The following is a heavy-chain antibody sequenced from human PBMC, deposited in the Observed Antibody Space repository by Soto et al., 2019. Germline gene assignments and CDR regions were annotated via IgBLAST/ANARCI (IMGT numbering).Heavy chain of an antibody. CDR1: GYTFTSYG. Sequence: ASVQVSCKASGYTFTSYGISWVRQAPGQGLDWMGWISAYNGNTNYAQKLQGRVTMTTDTSIRTDYMELRSLRSDDTAVYYCARVRTTRYGDFDYWGQGTLVTVSS. J-gene: IGHJ4*02. V-gene: IGHV1-18*04. CDR2: ISAYNGNT. CDR3: ARVRTTRYGDFDY. D-gene: IGHD4-17*01.